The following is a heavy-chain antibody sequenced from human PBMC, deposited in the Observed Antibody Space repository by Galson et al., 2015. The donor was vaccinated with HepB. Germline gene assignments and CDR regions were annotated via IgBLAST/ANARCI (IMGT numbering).Heavy chain of an antibody. CDR3: ARVYNYGFVGFDV. CDR2: INTNTGNP. CDR1: GYTFTRYT. Sequence: SVKVSCKASGYTFTRYTMNWVRQAPGQGLEWMGWINTNTGNPTYAQGFTGRFVFSLDTSVSTAYLQISSLRAEDTAVYYCARVYNYGFVGFDVWGQGTTVTVSS. D-gene: IGHD5-18*01. J-gene: IGHJ6*02. V-gene: IGHV7-4-1*02.